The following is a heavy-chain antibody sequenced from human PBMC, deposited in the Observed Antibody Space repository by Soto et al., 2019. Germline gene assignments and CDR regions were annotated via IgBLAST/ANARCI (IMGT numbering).Heavy chain of an antibody. D-gene: IGHD6-6*01. Sequence: ASVKVSCKASGYTFTSYDINWVRQSTGQGLEWMGWMNPNSGNTGYAQKFQGRVTMTRNTSISTAYMELSSLRSEDTAVYYCACQTIAAGRYTMDVWGQGTTVTVSS. J-gene: IGHJ6*02. CDR2: MNPNSGNT. V-gene: IGHV1-8*01. CDR3: ACQTIAAGRYTMDV. CDR1: GYTFTSYD.